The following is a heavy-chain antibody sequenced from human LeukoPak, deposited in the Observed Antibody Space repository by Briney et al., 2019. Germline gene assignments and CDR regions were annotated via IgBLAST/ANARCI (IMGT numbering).Heavy chain of an antibody. D-gene: IGHD3-22*01. CDR1: GGSISSGSYY. CDR3: ARANYYDSSGLDY. Sequence: SQTLSLTCTVSGGSISSGSYYWSWIQQPAGKGLEWIGRIYTSGSTNYNPSLKSRVTISVDTSKDQFSLKLSSVTAADTAVYYCARANYYDSSGLDYWGQGTLVTVSS. V-gene: IGHV4-61*02. CDR2: IYTSGST. J-gene: IGHJ4*02.